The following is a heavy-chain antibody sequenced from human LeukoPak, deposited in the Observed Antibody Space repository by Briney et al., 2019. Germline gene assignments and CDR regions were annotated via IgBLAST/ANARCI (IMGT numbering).Heavy chain of an antibody. V-gene: IGHV3-23*01. D-gene: IGHD4-17*01. Sequence: GGSLRLSCAASGFTFSSSTMSWLRQAPGKGLEWVSAINSGGGTTSAESVKGRFTISRDNSKNSLYLQMNSLRAEDTAVYYCARDRVYGDDWYFDLWGRGTLVTVSS. CDR1: GFTFSSST. J-gene: IGHJ2*01. CDR2: INSGGGTT. CDR3: ARDRVYGDDWYFDL.